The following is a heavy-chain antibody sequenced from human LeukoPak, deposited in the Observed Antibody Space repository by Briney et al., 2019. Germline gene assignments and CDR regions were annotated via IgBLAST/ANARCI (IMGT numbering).Heavy chain of an antibody. CDR1: GYTFTDYY. CDR3: ARTVTTRNGY. Sequence: ASVKVSCKASGYTFTDYYIHWVRQAPGQGLEWMGWINPSSGGTNYAQKFQGRVTMTRDTSISTAYTEVSSLRSDGAAVYYCARTVTTRNGYWGQGTLVTVPS. J-gene: IGHJ4*02. V-gene: IGHV1-2*02. D-gene: IGHD4-17*01. CDR2: INPSSGGT.